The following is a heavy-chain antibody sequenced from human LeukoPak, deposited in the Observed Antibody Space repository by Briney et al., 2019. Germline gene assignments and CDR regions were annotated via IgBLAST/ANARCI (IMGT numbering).Heavy chain of an antibody. J-gene: IGHJ4*02. CDR1: GVTFSSYS. D-gene: IGHD3-22*01. CDR2: ISTSSSYI. Sequence: KTGGSLRLSCTASGVTFSSYSMNWVRQAPGKGLEWVSSISTSSSYIYYADSVKGRLPISRDNDKNSLYLQMNSLRAEDTAVYFCARTYDSSGYFFDYWGQGTLVTVSS. V-gene: IGHV3-21*04. CDR3: ARTYDSSGYFFDY.